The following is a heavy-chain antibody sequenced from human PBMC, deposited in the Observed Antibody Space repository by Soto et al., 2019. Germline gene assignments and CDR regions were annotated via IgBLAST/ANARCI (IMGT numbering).Heavy chain of an antibody. CDR1: GGSISSGSYY. V-gene: IGHV4-31*03. CDR3: ARGWYDSSGYHPSPFDY. Sequence: SETLSLTCTVSGGSISSGSYYWTWIRQHPGKGLEWIGYIYYSGSTYYNPSLKSRVTISVDTSKNQFSLKLSSVTAADTAVYYCARGWYDSSGYHPSPFDYWGQGTLVTVSS. CDR2: IYYSGST. J-gene: IGHJ4*02. D-gene: IGHD3-22*01.